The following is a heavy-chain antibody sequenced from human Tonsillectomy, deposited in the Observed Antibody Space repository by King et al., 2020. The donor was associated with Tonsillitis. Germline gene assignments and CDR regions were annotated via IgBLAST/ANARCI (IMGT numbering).Heavy chain of an antibody. J-gene: IGHJ4*02. Sequence: QVQLQESGPGLVKPSETLSLTCTVSGGSISNNNYYWGWLRQPPGTGLEWIGGIYYTGSTFYNPSLKSRVIISLDTSKNQFSVRMSSVTAADTAVYYCACGSRWGFVYSWGQGDRVTVSS. CDR1: GGSISNNNYY. CDR2: IYYTGST. V-gene: IGHV4-39*07. CDR3: ACGSRWGFVYS. D-gene: IGHD2-21*01.